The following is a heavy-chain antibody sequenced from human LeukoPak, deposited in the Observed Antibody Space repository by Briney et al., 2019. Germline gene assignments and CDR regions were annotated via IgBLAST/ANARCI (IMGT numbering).Heavy chain of an antibody. CDR3: ARDNYYDSSGYYPSYYYYYGMDV. D-gene: IGHD3-22*01. V-gene: IGHV1-18*01. J-gene: IGHJ6*02. Sequence: ASVTVSCKASVGTFSSYAISWVRQAPGQGLEWMGWISAYNSNTNYAQKLQGRVTMTTDTSTSTAYMELRSLRSDDTAVYYCARDNYYDSSGYYPSYYYYYGMDVWGQGTTVTVSS. CDR2: ISAYNSNT. CDR1: VGTFSSYA.